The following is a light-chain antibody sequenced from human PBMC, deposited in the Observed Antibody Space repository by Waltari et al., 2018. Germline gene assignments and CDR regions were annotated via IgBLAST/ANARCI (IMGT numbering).Light chain of an antibody. CDR1: QSISTW. CDR3: QQYHSSPGT. CDR2: KAS. Sequence: IQMTQFPSTLSASEEDRFTITCRASQSISTWLAWYQQKPGKAPNLLIYKASTLETGVPSRFSGSGSGTDFTLTISSLQPDDFATYYCQQYHSSPGTFGQGTKVEIK. J-gene: IGKJ1*01. V-gene: IGKV1-5*03.